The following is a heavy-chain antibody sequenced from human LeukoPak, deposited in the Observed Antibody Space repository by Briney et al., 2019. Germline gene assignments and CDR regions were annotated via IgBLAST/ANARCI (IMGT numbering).Heavy chain of an antibody. J-gene: IGHJ4*02. Sequence: SETLSLTCTVSGGSISSYYWSWIRQPPGKGLEWIGYIYYSGSTNYNPSLKSRVTISVDTSKNQFSLKLSSVTAADTAVYYCARDPSAVYGDYGGVDWGQGTLVTVSS. CDR1: GGSISSYY. CDR3: ARDPSAVYGDYGGVD. V-gene: IGHV4-59*12. D-gene: IGHD4-17*01. CDR2: IYYSGST.